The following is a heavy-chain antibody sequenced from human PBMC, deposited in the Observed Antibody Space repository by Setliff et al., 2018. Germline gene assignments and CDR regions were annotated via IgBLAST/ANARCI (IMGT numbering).Heavy chain of an antibody. J-gene: IGHJ4*02. D-gene: IGHD4-17*01. V-gene: IGHV3-21*01. Sequence: GGSLRLSCAASGFTFSSYSMNWVRQAPGKGLEWVSSISSSSSYIYYADSVKGRFTISRDNAKNSLYLQMNSLRAEDTAVYYCARAPAHDYADYMFMTTMGYYFDYWGQGTLVTVSS. CDR1: GFTFSSYS. CDR3: ARAPAHDYADYMFMTTMGYYFDY. CDR2: ISSSSSYI.